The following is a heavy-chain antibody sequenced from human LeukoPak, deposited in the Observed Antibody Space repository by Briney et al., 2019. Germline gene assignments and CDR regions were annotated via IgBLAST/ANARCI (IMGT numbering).Heavy chain of an antibody. CDR3: ARVIGDSSGYYSFDAFDI. Sequence: SETLSLTCTVSGGSISSYYRSWIRQPPGKGLEWIGYIYYSGSTNYNPSLKSRVTISVDTSKNQFSLKLSSVTAADTAVYYCARVIGDSSGYYSFDAFDIWGQGTMVTVSS. CDR2: IYYSGST. J-gene: IGHJ3*02. CDR1: GGSISSYY. D-gene: IGHD3-22*01. V-gene: IGHV4-59*08.